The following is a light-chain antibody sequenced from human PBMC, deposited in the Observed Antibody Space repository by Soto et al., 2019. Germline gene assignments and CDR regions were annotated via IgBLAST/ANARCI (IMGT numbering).Light chain of an antibody. V-gene: IGLV2-8*01. CDR2: EVN. CDR3: SSDAGSSNV. Sequence: QSALTQPPSASGSPGQSVAISCTGTSSDVGGYNYVSWYQQHPGKAPKLMIYEVNKRPSGVPDRFSGSKSGNTASLTVSGLQAEGEADYYCSSDAGSSNVFGTGTKVTVL. J-gene: IGLJ1*01. CDR1: SSDVGGYNY.